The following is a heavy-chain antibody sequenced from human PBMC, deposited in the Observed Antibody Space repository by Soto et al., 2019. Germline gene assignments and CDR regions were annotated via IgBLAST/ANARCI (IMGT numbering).Heavy chain of an antibody. Sequence: SVKVSCKASGGTFSSYAISWVRQAPGQGLEWMGGIIPIFGTANYAQKFQGRVTITADESTSTAYMELSSLRSEDTAVYYCARTNSGYDYGVAFDIWGQGTMVTVSS. J-gene: IGHJ3*02. CDR2: IIPIFGTA. CDR1: GGTFSSYA. CDR3: ARTNSGYDYGVAFDI. D-gene: IGHD5-12*01. V-gene: IGHV1-69*13.